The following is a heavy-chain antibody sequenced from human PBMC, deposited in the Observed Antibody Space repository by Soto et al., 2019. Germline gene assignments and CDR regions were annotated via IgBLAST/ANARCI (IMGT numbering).Heavy chain of an antibody. CDR1: GGCVSWYY. V-gene: IGHV4-34*01. Sequence: QVQLQQWGAGLLKPSETLSLTCAVYGGCVSWYYWSWVRQPPGKGLEWIGESNHVGSTNYNPSLKSRVTMSVDPSKNQFSLRLTSVTAADTAVYYCARVLIAGVTTDWGQGTLVIVSS. J-gene: IGHJ4*02. CDR3: ARVLIAGVTTD. D-gene: IGHD5-18*01. CDR2: SNHVGST.